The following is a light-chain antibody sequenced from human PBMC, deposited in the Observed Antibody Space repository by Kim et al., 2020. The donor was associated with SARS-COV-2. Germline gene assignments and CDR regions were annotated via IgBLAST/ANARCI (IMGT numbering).Light chain of an antibody. CDR2: YDS. Sequence: APGKTARITCAENNIGIKNVYWYQQKPGQAPVMVIYYDSDRPSGIPERFSGSKSGNTATLTISGVEAGDEADYYCQVWDSSSDHYVFGSGTKVTV. J-gene: IGLJ1*01. CDR1: NIGIKN. CDR3: QVWDSSSDHYV. V-gene: IGLV3-21*04.